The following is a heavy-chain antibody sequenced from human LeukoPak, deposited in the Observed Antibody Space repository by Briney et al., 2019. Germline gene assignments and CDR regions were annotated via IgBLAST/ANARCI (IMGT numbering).Heavy chain of an antibody. D-gene: IGHD2-21*02. Sequence: GASVKVSCKASGYTFTSYGISWVRQAPGQGLEWMGWISAYNGNTNYAQKLQGRVTMTEDTSTDTAYMELRSLRSDDTAVYYCARDRVDDFFDYWGQGTLVTVSS. CDR1: GYTFTSYG. V-gene: IGHV1-18*01. CDR2: ISAYNGNT. CDR3: ARDRVDDFFDY. J-gene: IGHJ4*02.